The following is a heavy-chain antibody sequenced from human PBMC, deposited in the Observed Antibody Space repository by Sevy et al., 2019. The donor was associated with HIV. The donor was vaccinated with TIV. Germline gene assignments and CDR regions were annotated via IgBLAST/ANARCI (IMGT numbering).Heavy chain of an antibody. CDR1: GFTFSSYA. V-gene: IGHV3-23*01. Sequence: GGSLRLSCAASGFTFSSYAMSWVRQAPGKGLEWVSGIRGSGSRTYYADSVKGRFTISRDNSKKTLYLQMNSLRAEDTAVYYCAKDLGSSIEVLAAFDYWGQGTLVTVSS. CDR3: AKDLGSSIEVLAAFDY. D-gene: IGHD2-15*01. J-gene: IGHJ4*02. CDR2: IRGSGSRT.